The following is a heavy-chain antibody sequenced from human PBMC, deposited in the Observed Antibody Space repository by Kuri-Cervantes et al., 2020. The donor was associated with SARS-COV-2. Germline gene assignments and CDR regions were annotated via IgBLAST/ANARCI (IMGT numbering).Heavy chain of an antibody. V-gene: IGHV4-31*03. Sequence: SETLSLTCTVSGGSISSGGYYWSWIRQHPGKGLEWIGYIYYSGSTYYNPSLKSRVTISVDTSKNQFSLKLSSVTAADTAVYYCARVPFWSGCYKDYYYYGMDVWGQGTTVTVSS. J-gene: IGHJ6*02. CDR3: ARVPFWSGCYKDYYYYGMDV. CDR2: IYYSGST. D-gene: IGHD3-3*01. CDR1: GGSISSGGYY.